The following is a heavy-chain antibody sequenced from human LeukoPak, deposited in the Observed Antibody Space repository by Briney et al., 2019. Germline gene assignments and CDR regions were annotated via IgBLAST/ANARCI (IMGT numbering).Heavy chain of an antibody. V-gene: IGHV3-7*01. D-gene: IGHD3-10*01. CDR3: ARGTTMVRGAFDY. CDR1: GFTFSSYW. CDR2: IKQDGSEK. Sequence: PGGSLRLSCAASGFTFSSYWMSWVRQAPGKGLEWVANIKQDGSEKYYVDSVKGRFTISRDNAKNSLYLQMNSLRAEDTAVYYCARGTTMVRGAFDYWGQGTLVTVSS. J-gene: IGHJ4*02.